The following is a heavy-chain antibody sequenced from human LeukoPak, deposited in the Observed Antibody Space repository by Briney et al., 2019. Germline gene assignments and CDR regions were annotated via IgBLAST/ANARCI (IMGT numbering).Heavy chain of an antibody. D-gene: IGHD3-10*01. J-gene: IGHJ4*02. Sequence: SETLSLTCAVSGGSFSSGGYSWSWIRQPPGKGLEWIGYIYHSGSTYYNPSLKSRVTISVDRSKNQFSLKLSSVTAADTAVYYCARAYGSGRRIVWDYWGQGTLVTVSS. CDR1: GGSFSSGGYS. CDR3: ARAYGSGRRIVWDY. CDR2: IYHSGST. V-gene: IGHV4-30-2*01.